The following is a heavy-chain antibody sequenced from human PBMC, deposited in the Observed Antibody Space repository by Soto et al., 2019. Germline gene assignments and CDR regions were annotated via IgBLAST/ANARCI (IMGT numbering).Heavy chain of an antibody. CDR1: ECTFNSYA. CDR2: VIPIFQST. D-gene: IGHD5-12*01. V-gene: IGHV1-69*06. J-gene: IGHJ5*02. Sequence: HVHLVQSAAEVKKPVSSVRVSCKPSECTFNSYAISWVRPAPGQGLEWMGAVIPIFQSTSYSQTFQHRVTLTADKSTRTAYMELSSRTSEDTAFYYCVRSSWDIAWTIKTHFDPWGQGTLVTVS. CDR3: VRSSWDIAWTIKTHFDP.